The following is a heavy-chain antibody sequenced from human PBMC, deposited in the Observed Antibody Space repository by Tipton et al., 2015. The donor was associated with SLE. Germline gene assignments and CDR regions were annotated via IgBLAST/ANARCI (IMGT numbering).Heavy chain of an antibody. V-gene: IGHV4-31*03. CDR1: GGSISSGGYY. CDR2: IYYSGST. J-gene: IGHJ3*02. Sequence: TLSLTCTVSGGSISSGGYYWSWIRQHPGKGLEWIGYIYYSGSTYYNPSLKSRVTISVDTSKNQFSLKLSSVTAADTAVYYCARGGRGWLQSDDAFDIWGQGTMVTVSS. CDR3: ARGGRGWLQSDDAFDI. D-gene: IGHD5-24*01.